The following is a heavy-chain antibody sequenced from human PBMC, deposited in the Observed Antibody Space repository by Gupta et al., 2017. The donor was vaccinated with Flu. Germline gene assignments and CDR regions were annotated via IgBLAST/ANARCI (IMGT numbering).Heavy chain of an antibody. Sequence: EVQLVESGGGLVQPGGSLRLSCAASGFTFSSYWMHWVRQAPGKGLVWVSRINSDGSSTSYADSVKGRFTISRDNAKNTLYLQMNSLRAEDTAVYYCARDYYDSSGYYYGGTYYYGMDVWGQGTTVTVSS. CDR2: INSDGSST. CDR3: ARDYYDSSGYYYGGTYYYGMDV. V-gene: IGHV3-74*01. D-gene: IGHD3-22*01. J-gene: IGHJ6*02. CDR1: GFTFSSYW.